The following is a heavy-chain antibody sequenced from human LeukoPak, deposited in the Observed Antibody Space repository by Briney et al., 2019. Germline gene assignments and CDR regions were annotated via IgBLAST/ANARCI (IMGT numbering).Heavy chain of an antibody. V-gene: IGHV3-23*01. J-gene: IGHJ4*02. CDR3: AKDLSTYYDSSGYAFDY. D-gene: IGHD3-22*01. CDR2: ISGSGGST. CDR1: GFTFSSYA. Sequence: GGSPRLSCAASGFTFSSYAMSWVRQAPGKGLEWVSAISGSGGSTYYADSVKGRFTISRDNSKNTLYLQMNSLRAEDTAVYYCAKDLSTYYDSSGYAFDYWGQGTLVTVSS.